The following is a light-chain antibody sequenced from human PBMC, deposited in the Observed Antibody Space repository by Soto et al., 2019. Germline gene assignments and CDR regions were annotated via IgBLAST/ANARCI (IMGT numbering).Light chain of an antibody. Sequence: EIVLTQSPGTLSLSPGERATLSCRASQSFSSNYLALYQQKPGQAPRILIYGATTRATGIPDRFSGSESGTAFTLIISRLEPEDSAVYYCQQYSSVWTFGQGTKVEI. CDR2: GAT. CDR1: QSFSSNY. J-gene: IGKJ1*01. CDR3: QQYSSVWT. V-gene: IGKV3-20*01.